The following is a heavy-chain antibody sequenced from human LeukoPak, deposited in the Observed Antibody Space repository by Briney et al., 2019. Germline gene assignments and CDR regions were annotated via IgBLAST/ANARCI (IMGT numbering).Heavy chain of an antibody. D-gene: IGHD3-10*01. CDR2: IIPIFGTA. CDR3: ARDHGSGYYYMDV. V-gene: IGHV1-69*13. CDR1: GGTFSSYA. J-gene: IGHJ6*03. Sequence: SVKVSCKASGGTFSSYAISWMRQAPGQGLEWMGGIIPIFGTANYAQKFQGRVTITADESTSSAYMELSSLRSEDTAVYYCARDHGSGYYYMDVWGKGTTVTVSS.